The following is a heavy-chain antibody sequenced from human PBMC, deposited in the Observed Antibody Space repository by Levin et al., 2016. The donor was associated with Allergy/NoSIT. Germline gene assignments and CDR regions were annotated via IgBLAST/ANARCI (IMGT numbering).Heavy chain of an antibody. CDR3: AREEPYYDSSGYYSGADAFDI. J-gene: IGHJ3*02. Sequence: SETLSLTCTVSGGSISSYYWSWIRQPPGKGLEWIGYIYYSGSTNYNPSLKSRVTISVDTSKNQFSLKLSSVTAADTAVYYCAREEPYYDSSGYYSGADAFDIWGQGTMVTVSS. CDR1: GGSISSYY. CDR2: IYYSGST. V-gene: IGHV4-59*01. D-gene: IGHD3-22*01.